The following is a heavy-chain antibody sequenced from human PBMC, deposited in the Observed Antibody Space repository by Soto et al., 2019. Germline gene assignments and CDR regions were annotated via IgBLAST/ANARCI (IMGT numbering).Heavy chain of an antibody. CDR2: IIPIFGTA. Sequence: SVKVSCKASGGTFSSYAISWVRQAPGQGLEWMGGIIPIFGTANYAQKFQGRVTITADESTSTAYMELSSLRSEDTAVYYCARAREEMATKDAFDIWGQGTMVTVSS. CDR1: GGTFSSYA. CDR3: ARAREEMATKDAFDI. D-gene: IGHD5-12*01. J-gene: IGHJ3*02. V-gene: IGHV1-69*13.